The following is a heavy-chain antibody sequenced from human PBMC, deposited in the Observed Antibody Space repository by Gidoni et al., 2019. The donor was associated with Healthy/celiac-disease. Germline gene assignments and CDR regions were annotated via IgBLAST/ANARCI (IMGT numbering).Heavy chain of an antibody. Sequence: EVQLVQSGAEVKKPGESLKISCKGSGSRFNSYWIGWVRQRPGKGLEWMGIIYPGDSDTRYSPSFQGQVTISADKSISTAYLQWSSLKAWDTAMYYCAVTSIAARWVDYWGQGTLVTVSS. V-gene: IGHV5-51*01. CDR3: AVTSIAARWVDY. CDR1: GSRFNSYW. D-gene: IGHD6-6*01. J-gene: IGHJ4*02. CDR2: IYPGDSDT.